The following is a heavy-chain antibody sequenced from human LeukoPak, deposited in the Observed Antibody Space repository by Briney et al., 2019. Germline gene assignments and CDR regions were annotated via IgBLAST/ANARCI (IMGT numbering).Heavy chain of an antibody. Sequence: GGSLRLSCAASGFNFNSYWMHWVRQAPGKGLEWVSYINSGGSAIYYADSVKGRFTISRDNAKNSLYLQMNSLRADDTAVYYCARGGSYVHYWGQGTLVTVSS. V-gene: IGHV3-48*04. D-gene: IGHD1-26*01. CDR2: INSGGSAI. J-gene: IGHJ4*02. CDR1: GFNFNSYW. CDR3: ARGGSYVHY.